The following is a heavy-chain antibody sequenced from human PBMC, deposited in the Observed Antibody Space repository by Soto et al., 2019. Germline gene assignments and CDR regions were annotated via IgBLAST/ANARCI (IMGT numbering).Heavy chain of an antibody. J-gene: IGHJ4*02. CDR3: AWGREDSSGYYPGYFDY. Sequence: PGGSLRLSCAASGFTFSSYGMHWVRQAPGKGLEWVAVIWYDGSNKYYADSVKGRFTISRDNSKNTLYLQMNSLRAEDTAVYYCAWGREDSSGYYPGYFDYWGQGTLVTVSS. D-gene: IGHD3-22*01. CDR1: GFTFSSYG. CDR2: IWYDGSNK. V-gene: IGHV3-33*01.